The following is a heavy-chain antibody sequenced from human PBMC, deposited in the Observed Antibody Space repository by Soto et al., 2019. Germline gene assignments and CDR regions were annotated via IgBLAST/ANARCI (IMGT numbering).Heavy chain of an antibody. Sequence: SEILSLTCAVYGGSFSGYYWSWIRQPPGKGLEWIGEINHSGSTNYNPSLKSRVTISVDTSKNQFSLKLSSVTAADTAVYYCASLNYYYYYGMDVWGQGTTVPVSS. CDR2: INHSGST. CDR3: ASLNYYYYYGMDV. J-gene: IGHJ6*02. CDR1: GGSFSGYY. V-gene: IGHV4-34*01.